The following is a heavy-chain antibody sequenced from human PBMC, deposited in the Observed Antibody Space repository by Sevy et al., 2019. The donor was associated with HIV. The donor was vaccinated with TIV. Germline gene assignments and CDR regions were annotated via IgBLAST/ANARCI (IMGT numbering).Heavy chain of an antibody. Sequence: GGSLRLSCAASGFTFSSYAMSWVRQAPGKGLEWVSAISGGGGRTYYADSVKGRFTISRDKSKNTLYLEMNSLRAADTAVYYCAKDEVTSSRSSTSCRVFDYWGQGTLVTVSS. CDR3: AKDEVTSSRSSTSCRVFDY. V-gene: IGHV3-23*01. CDR2: ISGGGGRT. D-gene: IGHD2-2*01. J-gene: IGHJ4*02. CDR1: GFTFSSYA.